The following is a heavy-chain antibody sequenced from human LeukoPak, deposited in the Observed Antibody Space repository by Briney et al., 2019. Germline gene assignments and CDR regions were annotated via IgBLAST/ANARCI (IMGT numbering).Heavy chain of an antibody. J-gene: IGHJ6*03. D-gene: IGHD1-1*01. CDR2: VSVTGAP. Sequence: GGSLRLSCVASGFSFSSYAMSWVRQTPERGLEWVSSVSVTGAPYNGDSAKGRFTTSRDNSKNTMYLQMNSLRAEDTAVYYCVKDPLASTTGKHYMDVWGKGTTVTVSS. CDR1: GFSFSSYA. CDR3: VKDPLASTTGKHYMDV. V-gene: IGHV3-23*01.